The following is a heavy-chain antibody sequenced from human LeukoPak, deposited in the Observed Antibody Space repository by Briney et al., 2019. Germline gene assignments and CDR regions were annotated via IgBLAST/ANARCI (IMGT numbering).Heavy chain of an antibody. V-gene: IGHV4-59*01. CDR1: GGSISSYY. Sequence: SETLSLTCTVSGGSISSYYWSWIRQPPGKGLEWIGYIYYSGSTNYNPSLKSRVTMSVDTSKNQFSLKLSSVTAADTAVYYCARADCSGGSCYAFDIWGQGTMVTVSS. D-gene: IGHD2-15*01. CDR3: ARADCSGGSCYAFDI. J-gene: IGHJ3*02. CDR2: IYYSGST.